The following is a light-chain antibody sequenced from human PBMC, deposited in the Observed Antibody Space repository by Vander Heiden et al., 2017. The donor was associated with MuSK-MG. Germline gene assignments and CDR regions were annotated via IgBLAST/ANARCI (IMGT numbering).Light chain of an antibody. V-gene: IGKV1-39*01. Sequence: DIQITQPTSSLSASVGDKVTITCRASRSISNYLNWYQQKPGQAPKLLIYTVSTLLSGVPSRFSGSGSGTDFTLTISSLRPEDFATYYCQQSYKPLGTFGQGTKVEIK. CDR2: TVS. J-gene: IGKJ2*01. CDR1: RSISNY. CDR3: QQSYKPLGT.